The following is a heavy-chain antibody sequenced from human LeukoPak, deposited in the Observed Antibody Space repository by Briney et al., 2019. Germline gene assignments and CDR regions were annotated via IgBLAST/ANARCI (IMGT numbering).Heavy chain of an antibody. CDR3: AKRDYDILTGYYHAY. J-gene: IGHJ4*02. D-gene: IGHD3-9*01. CDR2: ISGSGGST. Sequence: EGSLRLSCAASGFTFSSYAMSWVRQAPGKGLEWVSAISGSGGSTYYADSVKGRFTISRDNSKNTLYLQMNSLRAEDTAVYYCAKRDYDILTGYYHAYWGQGTLLTVSS. CDR1: GFTFSSYA. V-gene: IGHV3-23*01.